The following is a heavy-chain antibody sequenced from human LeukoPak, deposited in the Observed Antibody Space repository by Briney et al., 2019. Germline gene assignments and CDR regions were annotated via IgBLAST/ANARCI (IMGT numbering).Heavy chain of an antibody. Sequence: PSETLSLTCTVSGGSISSYYWSWIRQPAGKGLEWIGRIYTSGSTNYNPSLKSRVTMSVDPSKNQFSLKLSSVTAADTAVYYCARDRAGSIVVAFDPWGPGTLVTVSS. V-gene: IGHV4-4*07. CDR2: IYTSGST. CDR1: GGSISSYY. CDR3: ARDRAGSIVVAFDP. D-gene: IGHD2-15*01. J-gene: IGHJ5*02.